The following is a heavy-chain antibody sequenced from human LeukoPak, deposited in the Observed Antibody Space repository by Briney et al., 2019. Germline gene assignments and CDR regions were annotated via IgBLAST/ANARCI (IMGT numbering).Heavy chain of an antibody. CDR2: IYTSGST. Sequence: PSQTLSLTCTVSGGSISSGGYYWSWIRQPAGTGLEWIGRIYTSGSTDYNPSLKSRVTMSVDTSKNQFSLKLSSVTAADTAVYYCAGTEPYYFDYWGQGTLVTVSS. CDR3: AGTEPYYFDY. CDR1: GGSISSGGYY. D-gene: IGHD1-14*01. V-gene: IGHV4-61*02. J-gene: IGHJ4*02.